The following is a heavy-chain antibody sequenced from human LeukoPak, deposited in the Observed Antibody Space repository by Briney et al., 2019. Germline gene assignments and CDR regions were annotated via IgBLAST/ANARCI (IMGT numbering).Heavy chain of an antibody. V-gene: IGHV3-33*01. D-gene: IGHD3-10*01. CDR3: ARGPLWFGESAFDY. CDR1: GFTFSSYG. J-gene: IGHJ4*02. CDR2: IWYDGSNK. Sequence: GGSLRLSCAASGFTFSSYGMHWVRQAPGKGLEWVAVIWYDGSNKYYADSVKGRFTISRDNSKNTLYLQMNSLRAEDTAVYYCARGPLWFGESAFDYWGQGTPVTVSS.